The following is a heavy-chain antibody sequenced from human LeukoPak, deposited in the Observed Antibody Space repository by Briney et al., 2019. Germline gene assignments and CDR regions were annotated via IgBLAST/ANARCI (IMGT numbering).Heavy chain of an antibody. CDR2: ISSFSGTI. J-gene: IGHJ4*02. V-gene: IGHV3-48*01. Sequence: GGSLRLSGAASGFTFSYYSMNWVRQAPGKGLEWVSYISSFSGTIYYAESVKGRFTISRDNAKNSLYLQMNSLRAEDTAVYYCARGQGGATSYWGQGTLVTVSS. CDR3: ARGQGGATSY. D-gene: IGHD1-26*01. CDR1: GFTFSYYS.